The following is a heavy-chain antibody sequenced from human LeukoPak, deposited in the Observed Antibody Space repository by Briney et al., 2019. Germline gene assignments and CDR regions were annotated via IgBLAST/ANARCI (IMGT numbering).Heavy chain of an antibody. D-gene: IGHD3-22*01. V-gene: IGHV1-3*02. Sequence: ASVKVSFKASGYTFTSYAMHWVRQAPGQRLEWMGWSNAGNGNTKYSQEFQGRVTITRDTSASTAYMELSSLRSEDMAVYYCARAYNYYDSSGYYLGYYFDYWGQGTLVTVSS. CDR2: SNAGNGNT. CDR3: ARAYNYYDSSGYYLGYYFDY. CDR1: GYTFTSYA. J-gene: IGHJ4*02.